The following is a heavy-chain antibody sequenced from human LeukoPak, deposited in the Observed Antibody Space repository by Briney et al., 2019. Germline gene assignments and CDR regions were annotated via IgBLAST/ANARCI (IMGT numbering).Heavy chain of an antibody. J-gene: IGHJ5*02. V-gene: IGHV7-4-1*02. CDR3: ARDLATYYYDSSGWPYWFDP. CDR1: GYTFTSYA. D-gene: IGHD3-22*01. CDR2: INTNTGNP. Sequence: ASVKVSCKASGYTFTSYAMNWVRQAPGQGLEWMGWINTNTGNPTYAQGFTGRFVFSLDTSVSTAYLQISSLKAEDTAVYYCARDLATYYYDSSGWPYWFDPWGQGTLATVSS.